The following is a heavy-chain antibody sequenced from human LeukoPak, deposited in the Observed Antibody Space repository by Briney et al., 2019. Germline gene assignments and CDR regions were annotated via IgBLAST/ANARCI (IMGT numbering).Heavy chain of an antibody. V-gene: IGHV4-39*07. CDR2: IYYSGST. J-gene: IGHJ4*02. D-gene: IGHD1-26*01. CDR1: GGSISSNSYY. CDR3: ARDGRFPPEVLPRYFDY. Sequence: SETLSLTCTVSGGSISSNSYYWGWIRQPPGKGLEWIGNIYYSGSTYYNPSLKSRVTISVDMSKNQFSLKLSSVTAADTAVYYCARDGRFPPEVLPRYFDYWGQGTLVTVSS.